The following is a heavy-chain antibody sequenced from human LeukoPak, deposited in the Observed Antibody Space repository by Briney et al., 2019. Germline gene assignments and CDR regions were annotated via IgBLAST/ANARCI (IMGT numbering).Heavy chain of an antibody. D-gene: IGHD5-24*01. CDR3: ARSSTDGYNSVLIRDY. Sequence: PGGSLRLSCAVSGFTFSTYSMDWVRQAPGQGLEWVASISSGSSYIYYADSVKGRFTISRDNAKNSLYLQMNSLRAEDTAVYYCARSSTDGYNSVLIRDYWGQGTLVTVSS. CDR1: GFTFSTYS. V-gene: IGHV3-21*04. CDR2: ISSGSSYI. J-gene: IGHJ4*02.